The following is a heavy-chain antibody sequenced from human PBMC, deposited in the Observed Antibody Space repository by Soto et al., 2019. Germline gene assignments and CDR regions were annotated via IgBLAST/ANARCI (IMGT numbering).Heavy chain of an antibody. J-gene: IGHJ4*02. CDR3: TRRGCSTTGCYYN. Sequence: GGSLRLSCAASGFPFSSYWMHWVRQAPGKGLEWVSRINGDGSSINDADSVKGRFTISRDNAKNTLYLQMNSLRVEDAAVYYCTRRGCSTTGCYYNWGRGTLVTVSS. V-gene: IGHV3-74*01. CDR2: INGDGSSI. D-gene: IGHD2-2*01. CDR1: GFPFSSYW.